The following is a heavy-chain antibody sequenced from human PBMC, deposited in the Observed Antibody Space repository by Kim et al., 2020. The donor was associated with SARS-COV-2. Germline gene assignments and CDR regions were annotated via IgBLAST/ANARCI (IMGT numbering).Heavy chain of an antibody. V-gene: IGHV3-49*04. CDR1: GFTFGDYA. D-gene: IGHD5-12*01. CDR2: IRSKAHGGTT. CDR3: IRHLATSRTYFDY. Sequence: GGSLRLSCTASGFTFGDYAMSWVRQAPGKGLEWVGFIRSKAHGGTTEYAASVKGRFTISRDDSNSIAYLQMNSLKIEDTAVYNCIRHLATSRTYFDYWGQGTLVTVSS. J-gene: IGHJ4*02.